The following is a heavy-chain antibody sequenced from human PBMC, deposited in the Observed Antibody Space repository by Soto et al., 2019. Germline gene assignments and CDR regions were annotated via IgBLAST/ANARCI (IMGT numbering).Heavy chain of an antibody. CDR2: IFWDDDK. CDR1: GFSLSSSGGG. D-gene: IGHD2-2*01. J-gene: IGHJ4*02. Sequence: QITLKESGPTLVKPTQTLTLTCTFSGFSLSSSGGGVGWIRQPPGKALEWLALIFWDDDKRYSPSLRSSLTIIKDTSKNQVVLTMTNMDPVDTATYYCARAYCSSTSCRRRVDFAYWGQGTLVTVSS. V-gene: IGHV2-5*02. CDR3: ARAYCSSTSCRRRVDFAY.